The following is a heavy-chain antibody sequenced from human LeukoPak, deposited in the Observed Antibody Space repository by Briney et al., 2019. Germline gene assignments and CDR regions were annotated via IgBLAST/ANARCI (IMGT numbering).Heavy chain of an antibody. D-gene: IGHD6-25*01. V-gene: IGHV4-59*12. CDR1: GGSISSYY. Sequence: SETLSLTCNVSGGSISSYYWSWIRQPPGKGLEWIGYIYYSGSTNYNPSLKSRVTISVDTSKNQFSLKLSSVTAADTAVYYCARDRIARLPTYNWFDPWGQGTLVTVSS. CDR2: IYYSGST. CDR3: ARDRIARLPTYNWFDP. J-gene: IGHJ5*02.